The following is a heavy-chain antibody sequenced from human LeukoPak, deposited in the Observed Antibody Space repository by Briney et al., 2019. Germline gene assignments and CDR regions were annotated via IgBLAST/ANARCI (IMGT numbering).Heavy chain of an antibody. Sequence: ASVKVSCKASGYTFTSYDINWVRQATGQGLEWMGWMNPNSGNTGYAQKFQGRVTMTRNTSISTAYMELSSLRSEDTAVYYCAGAAYSHYYYYYMYILGKGSTGTVSS. CDR2: MNPNSGNT. D-gene: IGHD6-13*01. CDR3: AGAAYSHYYYYYMYI. CDR1: GYTFTSYD. J-gene: IGHJ6*03. V-gene: IGHV1-8*01.